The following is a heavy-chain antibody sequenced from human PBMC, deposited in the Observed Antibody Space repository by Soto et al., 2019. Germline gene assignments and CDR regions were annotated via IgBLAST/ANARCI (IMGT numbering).Heavy chain of an antibody. V-gene: IGHV4-34*01. Sequence: SETLSLTCAVYGGSFSGYYWSWIRQPPGKGLEWIGEINHSGSTNYNPSLKSRVTISVDTSKNQFSLKLSSVTAADTAVYYCARVPRGIAVANWFDPWGQGTLVTVSS. J-gene: IGHJ5*02. CDR1: GGSFSGYY. CDR2: INHSGST. CDR3: ARVPRGIAVANWFDP. D-gene: IGHD6-19*01.